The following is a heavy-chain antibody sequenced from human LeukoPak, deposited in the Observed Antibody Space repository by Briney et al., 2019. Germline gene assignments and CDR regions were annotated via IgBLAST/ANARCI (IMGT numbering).Heavy chain of an antibody. CDR3: ARDAVVLAATYYFDY. Sequence: GGSLRLSCAASGFTFSSYRMHWVRQAPGKGLEWVAVIWYDGSNKYYADSVKGRFTISRDNSKNTLYLQMNSLRAEDTAVYYCARDAVVLAATYYFDYWGQGTLVTVSS. V-gene: IGHV3-33*01. CDR2: IWYDGSNK. D-gene: IGHD2-15*01. CDR1: GFTFSSYR. J-gene: IGHJ4*02.